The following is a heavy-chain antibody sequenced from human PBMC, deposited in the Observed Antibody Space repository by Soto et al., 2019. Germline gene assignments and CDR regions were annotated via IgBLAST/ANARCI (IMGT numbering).Heavy chain of an antibody. V-gene: IGHV3-33*01. CDR1: GFTFSSYG. Sequence: QVQLVESGGGVVQPGRSLRLSCAASGFTFSSYGMPWVRQAPGKGLAWAAGIWYDGSKKYYADSVKGRFTISRDNSKNTLYLQMNSVKAEDTAVYFCARVGSVRPDNYDFDYWGQGSLVTASS. CDR2: IWYDGSKK. CDR3: ARVGSVRPDNYDFDY. J-gene: IGHJ4*02. D-gene: IGHD3-16*01.